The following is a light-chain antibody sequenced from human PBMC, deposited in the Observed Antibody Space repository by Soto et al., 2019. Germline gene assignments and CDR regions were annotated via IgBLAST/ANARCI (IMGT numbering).Light chain of an antibody. CDR3: QQYYSYTRT. J-gene: IGKJ1*01. Sequence: AILMTQSPSSLSASTGDRVTITCRASQGISSYLSWYQQKPGEAPNLLIYAASTFQSGVPSRFSGSGSGTDFTLTISCLQSEDFSTYYCQQYYSYTRTFGKGTKEEIK. CDR1: QGISSY. CDR2: AAS. V-gene: IGKV1-8*01.